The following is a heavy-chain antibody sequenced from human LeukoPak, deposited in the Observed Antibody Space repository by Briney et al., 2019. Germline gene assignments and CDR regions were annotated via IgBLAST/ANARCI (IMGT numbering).Heavy chain of an antibody. J-gene: IGHJ4*02. CDR3: ARSVTWFGELLWDFDY. V-gene: IGHV3-48*04. CDR2: ISSSSTI. Sequence: QTGGSLRLSCAASGFTFSSYSMNWVRQAPGKGLEWVSYISSSSTIYYADSVKGRFTISRDNAKNSLYLQMNSLRAEDTAVYYCARSVTWFGELLWDFDYWGQGTLVTVSS. CDR1: GFTFSSYS. D-gene: IGHD3-10*01.